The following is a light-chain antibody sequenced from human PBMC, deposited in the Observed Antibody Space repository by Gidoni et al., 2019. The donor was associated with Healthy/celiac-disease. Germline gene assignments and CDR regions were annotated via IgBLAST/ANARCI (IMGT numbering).Light chain of an antibody. CDR3: SSYTSSSKV. Sequence: QSALTQPASVSGSPGQSITISCTGTSSYVGGYNYVSWYQQHPGKAPKLMIYEVSNRPSGVSNRFAGSKSGNTASLTISGLKAEDEADYYCSSYTSSSKVFGTGTKVTVL. CDR2: EVS. V-gene: IGLV2-14*01. J-gene: IGLJ1*01. CDR1: SSYVGGYNY.